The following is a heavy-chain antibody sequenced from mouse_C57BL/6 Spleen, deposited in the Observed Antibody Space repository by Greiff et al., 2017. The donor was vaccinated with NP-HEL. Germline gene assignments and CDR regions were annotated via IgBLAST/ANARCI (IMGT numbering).Heavy chain of an antibody. D-gene: IGHD2-3*01. CDR2: FYPGSGSI. J-gene: IGHJ4*01. CDR1: GYTFTEYT. CDR3: ARHEECYDGYYDYAMDY. V-gene: IGHV1-62-2*01. Sequence: VQLQQSGAELVKPGASVKLSCKASGYTFTEYTIHWVKQRSGQGLEWIGWFYPGSGSIKYNEKFKDKATLTAYKSSSTVYMELSRLTSEDSAVYFCARHEECYDGYYDYAMDYWGQGTSVTVSS.